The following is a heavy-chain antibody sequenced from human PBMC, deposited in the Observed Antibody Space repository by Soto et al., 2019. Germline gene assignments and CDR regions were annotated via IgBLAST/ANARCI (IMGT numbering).Heavy chain of an antibody. Sequence: SETLSLTCTVSGGSISNYYCSWIRQTPGKGLEYIGFIYNSGTTNYHPSLKSRVTISIDTSKNQFSLKLSSVTAADTAMYYCARVDSSGSYFDSWGQGTLVTVSS. J-gene: IGHJ4*02. CDR3: ARVDSSGSYFDS. CDR1: GGSISNYY. V-gene: IGHV4-59*13. D-gene: IGHD3-22*01. CDR2: IYNSGTT.